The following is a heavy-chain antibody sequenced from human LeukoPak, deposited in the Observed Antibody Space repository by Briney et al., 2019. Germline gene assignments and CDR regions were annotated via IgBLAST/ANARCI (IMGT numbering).Heavy chain of an antibody. J-gene: IGHJ4*02. CDR3: ARILPYDYVWGRYRKGLFDY. CDR1: GYTVTSYG. D-gene: IGHD3-16*02. CDR2: ISAYNGNT. Sequence: ASVKVSCKASGYTVTSYGISWVRQAPGQGLEWMGWISAYNGNTNYAQKLQGRVTMTTDTSTSTAYMELRSLRSDDTAVYYCARILPYDYVWGRYRKGLFDYWGQGTLVTVSS. V-gene: IGHV1-18*01.